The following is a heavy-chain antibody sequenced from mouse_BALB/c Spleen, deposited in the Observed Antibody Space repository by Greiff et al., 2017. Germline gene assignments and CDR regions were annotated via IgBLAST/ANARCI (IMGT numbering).Heavy chain of an antibody. CDR3: AREIRDYAMDY. V-gene: IGHV5-6*02. CDR2: ISSGGSYT. CDR1: GFTFSSYG. J-gene: IGHJ4*01. Sequence: DVKLVESGGDLVKPGGSLKLSCAASGFTFSSYGMSWVRQTPDKRLEWVATISSGGSYTYYPDSVKGRFTISRDNAKNTLYLQMSSLKSEDTAMYYCAREIRDYAMDYWGQGTSVTVSS.